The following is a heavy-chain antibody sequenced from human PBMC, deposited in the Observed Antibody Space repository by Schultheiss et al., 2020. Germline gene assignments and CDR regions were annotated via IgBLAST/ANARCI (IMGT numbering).Heavy chain of an antibody. Sequence: ASVKVSCKASGYTFTGYYMHWVRQAPGQGLEWMGWISAYNGNTNYAQKLQGRVTMTTDTSTSTAYMELRSLRSDDTAVYYCARDFYGSTQDDAFDIWGQGTMVTVSS. J-gene: IGHJ3*02. CDR2: ISAYNGNT. D-gene: IGHD3-10*01. V-gene: IGHV1-18*04. CDR1: GYTFTGYY. CDR3: ARDFYGSTQDDAFDI.